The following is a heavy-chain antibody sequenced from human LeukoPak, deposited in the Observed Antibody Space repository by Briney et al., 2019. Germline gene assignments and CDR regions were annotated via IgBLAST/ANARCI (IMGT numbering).Heavy chain of an antibody. CDR3: ARRALDFWSGYPAGYFDY. CDR1: GYSFTSYW. J-gene: IGHJ4*02. Sequence: GESLKISCKGSGYSFTSYWIGWVRQMPGKGLEWMGIIYPGDSDTRYSPSFQGQVTISADKSISTAYLQWSSLKASDTAMYYCARRALDFWSGYPAGYFDYWGQGTLVTVSS. D-gene: IGHD3-3*01. CDR2: IYPGDSDT. V-gene: IGHV5-51*01.